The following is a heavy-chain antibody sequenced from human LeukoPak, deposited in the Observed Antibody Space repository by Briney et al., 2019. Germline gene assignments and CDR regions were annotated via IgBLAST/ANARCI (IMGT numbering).Heavy chain of an antibody. CDR3: ARDTGYKVAFDI. D-gene: IGHD5-12*01. CDR2: IKEDGSDK. Sequence: GGSLRLSCAASGFTFSSYSMNWVRQAPGKGLEWVANIKEDGSDKYYVDSVKGRFTISRDNAKNSLYLQMNSLRAEDTALYYCARDTGYKVAFDIWGQGTMVTVSS. CDR1: GFTFSSYS. V-gene: IGHV3-7*01. J-gene: IGHJ3*02.